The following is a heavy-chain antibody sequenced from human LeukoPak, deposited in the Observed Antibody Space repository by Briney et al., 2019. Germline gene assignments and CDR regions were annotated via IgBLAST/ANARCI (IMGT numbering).Heavy chain of an antibody. V-gene: IGHV1-8*03. CDR1: GYTFTSYD. Sequence: ASVKVSCKASGYTFTSYDINWVRQATGQGLEWMGWMNPNSGNTGYAQKFQGRVTITRNTSISTAYMELSSLRSEDTAVYYCARSGYNWNDRYRAIGVPSITPTANWFDPWGQGTLVTVSS. D-gene: IGHD1-1*01. CDR3: ARSGYNWNDRYRAIGVPSITPTANWFDP. CDR2: MNPNSGNT. J-gene: IGHJ5*02.